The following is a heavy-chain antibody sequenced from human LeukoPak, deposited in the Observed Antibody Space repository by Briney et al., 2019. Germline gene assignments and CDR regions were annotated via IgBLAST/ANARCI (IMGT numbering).Heavy chain of an antibody. J-gene: IGHJ5*02. CDR3: ARLRPAASPWFDP. D-gene: IGHD2-2*01. V-gene: IGHV4-34*01. Sequence: SETLSLTCAVYGGSFSGYYWSWIRQPPGKGLEWIGEINHSGSTDYNPSLKSRVTISVDTSKNQFSLKLSSVTAADTAVYYCARLRPAASPWFDPWGQGTLVTVSS. CDR2: INHSGST. CDR1: GGSFSGYY.